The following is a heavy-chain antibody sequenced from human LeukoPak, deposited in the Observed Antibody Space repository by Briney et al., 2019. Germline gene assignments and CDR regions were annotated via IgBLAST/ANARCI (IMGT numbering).Heavy chain of an antibody. D-gene: IGHD3-10*01. Sequence: GGSLRLSCAASGFTVSSNYMTWVRQAPGKGLEWVSVIYSGGSTYYADSVKGRSTISRDNSKNTLYLQMNSLRAEDTAVYYCARGPSGTHLFDYWGQGTLVTVSS. J-gene: IGHJ4*02. CDR1: GFTVSSNY. CDR3: ARGPSGTHLFDY. CDR2: IYSGGST. V-gene: IGHV3-53*01.